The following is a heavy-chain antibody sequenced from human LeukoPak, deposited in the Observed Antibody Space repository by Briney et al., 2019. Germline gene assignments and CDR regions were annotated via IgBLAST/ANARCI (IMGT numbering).Heavy chain of an antibody. V-gene: IGHV3-7*01. J-gene: IGHJ4*02. D-gene: IGHD5-24*01. CDR1: GFTFSNYW. CDR2: IKQDGSGK. Sequence: GGSLRLSCAASGFTFSNYWISWVRQAPGKGLEWVANIKQDGSGKYYMDSVKGRFTISRDSAKNSLYLQMNSLRVEDTAVYYCARIGSRDGYTVDYWGQGTLVTVSS. CDR3: ARIGSRDGYTVDY.